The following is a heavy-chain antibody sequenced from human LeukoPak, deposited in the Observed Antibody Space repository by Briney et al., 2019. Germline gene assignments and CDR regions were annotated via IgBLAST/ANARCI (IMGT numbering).Heavy chain of an antibody. CDR1: GFTVSSNY. Sequence: PGGSLRLSCAASGFTVSSNYMSWVRQAPGKGLEWVSVIYSGGTTYYADSVKGRFTVSRDNSKSTVYLQMNSLRAEDTAVYYCASQYSSSWSFDYWGQGTLVTVSS. CDR3: ASQYSSSWSFDY. D-gene: IGHD6-13*01. J-gene: IGHJ4*02. V-gene: IGHV3-53*01. CDR2: IYSGGTT.